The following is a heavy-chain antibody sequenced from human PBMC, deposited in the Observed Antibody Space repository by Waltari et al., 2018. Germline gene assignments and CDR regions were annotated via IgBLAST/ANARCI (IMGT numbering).Heavy chain of an antibody. D-gene: IGHD2-15*01. V-gene: IGHV3-7*01. CDR1: GFTFSSYR. Sequence: EVQVVESGGDLVQPGGSLRLSCAACGFTFSSYRMTWVRQAPGKGLEWVANINADGSEKEYVDSVKGRFTISRDNAKNSLYLQMNSLRVEDTAVYYCARLHSANYWGQGTLVTVSS. CDR3: ARLHSANY. CDR2: INADGSEK. J-gene: IGHJ4*02.